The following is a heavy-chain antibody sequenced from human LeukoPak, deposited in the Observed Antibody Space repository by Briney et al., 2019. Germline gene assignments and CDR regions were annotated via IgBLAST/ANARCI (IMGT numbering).Heavy chain of an antibody. CDR3: AKDSGYSSSSFDY. CDR1: GFTFSSYG. CDR2: ISYDGSNK. D-gene: IGHD6-6*01. Sequence: GGSLRLSCAASGFTFSSYGMHWVRQAPGKGLEWVAVISYDGSNKYYADSVKGRFTISRDNSKNTLYLQMNSLRAEGTAVYYCAKDSGYSSSSFDYWGQGTLVTVSS. V-gene: IGHV3-30*18. J-gene: IGHJ4*02.